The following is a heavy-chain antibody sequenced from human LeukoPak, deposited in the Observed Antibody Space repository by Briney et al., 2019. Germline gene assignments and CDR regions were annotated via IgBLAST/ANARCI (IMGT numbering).Heavy chain of an antibody. V-gene: IGHV4-34*01. J-gene: IGHJ6*03. CDR1: GGSFSGYY. D-gene: IGHD3-3*01. CDR2: INHSGST. Sequence: SETLSLTCAVYGGSFSGYYWSWIRQPPEKGLEWIGEINHSGSTNYNPSLKSRVTISVDTSKNQFSLKLSSVTAADTAVYYCARGRYYDFWSGPADNYYMDVWGKGTPVTVS. CDR3: ARGRYYDFWSGPADNYYMDV.